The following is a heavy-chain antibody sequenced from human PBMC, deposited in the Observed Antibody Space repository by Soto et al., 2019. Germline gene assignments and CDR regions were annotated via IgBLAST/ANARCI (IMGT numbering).Heavy chain of an antibody. D-gene: IGHD2-15*01. CDR2: TSGNNDDT. Sequence: QVQLVQSGTEVKEPGASVKVSCKASGYIFSQYGISWVRQAPGQGLEWMAWTSGNNDDTNYTPKLQDRVTLTTDTSTGSASMELSSLRSDDTAVYFCARDEGAPCVAGNCDYFDYWGQGTLVTVSS. CDR1: GYIFSQYG. J-gene: IGHJ4*02. V-gene: IGHV1-18*04. CDR3: ARDEGAPCVAGNCDYFDY.